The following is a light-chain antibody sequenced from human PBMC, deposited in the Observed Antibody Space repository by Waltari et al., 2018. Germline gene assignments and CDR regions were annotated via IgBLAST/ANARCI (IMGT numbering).Light chain of an antibody. CDR3: QQSYSAPFT. Sequence: DIQMTQSPSSLSSSVGDRVTITCRASRGIDAYLNWYQQQPGKAPKLLIYDASTLQRGVPTRFSGGGIGTDFSLTISDLQPEDFATYCCQQSYSAPFTFGRGTRLE. CDR2: DAS. J-gene: IGKJ5*01. V-gene: IGKV1-39*01. CDR1: RGIDAY.